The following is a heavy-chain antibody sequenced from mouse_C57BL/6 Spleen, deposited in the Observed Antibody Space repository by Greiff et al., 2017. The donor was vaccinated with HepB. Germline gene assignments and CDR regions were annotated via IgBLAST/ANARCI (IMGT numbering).Heavy chain of an antibody. J-gene: IGHJ2*01. Sequence: QVHVKQSGTELVKPGASVKLSCKASGYTFTSYWMHWVKQRPGQGLEWIGNINPSNGGTNYNEKFKSKATLTVDKSSSTAYMQLSSLTSEDSAVYYCARSGQLRPHYFDYWGQGTTLTVSS. V-gene: IGHV1-53*01. CDR3: ARSGQLRPHYFDY. D-gene: IGHD3-2*02. CDR1: GYTFTSYW. CDR2: INPSNGGT.